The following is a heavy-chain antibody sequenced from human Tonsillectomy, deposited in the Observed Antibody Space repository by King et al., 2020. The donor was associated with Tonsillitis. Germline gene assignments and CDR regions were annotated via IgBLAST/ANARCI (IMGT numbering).Heavy chain of an antibody. CDR2: INPNSGGT. Sequence: QLVQSGAEVKKPGASVKVSCKASGYTFTGYYMHWVRQAPGQGLEWMGWINPNSGGTNYAQKFQGRVTMTRDPSISTAYMELSRLRSDDTAVYYCARGVLTSLRLGELSLWAFDYWGQGTLVTVSS. CDR1: GYTFTGYY. J-gene: IGHJ4*02. V-gene: IGHV1-2*02. CDR3: ARGVLTSLRLGELSLWAFDY. D-gene: IGHD3-16*02.